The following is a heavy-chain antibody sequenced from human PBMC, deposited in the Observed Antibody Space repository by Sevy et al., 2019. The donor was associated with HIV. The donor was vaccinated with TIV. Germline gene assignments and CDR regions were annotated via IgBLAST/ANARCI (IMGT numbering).Heavy chain of an antibody. Sequence: GSLRLSCEASGFTFSSYWMSWVRQAPGKGLEWVANIKEDGSVKYYVESVKGRFTISRDNAKTSVYLQMNSLRAEDAALYYCVRAIGAAGSYWGLGTLVTVSS. D-gene: IGHD6-13*01. V-gene: IGHV3-7*01. J-gene: IGHJ4*02. CDR1: GFTFSSYW. CDR3: VRAIGAAGSY. CDR2: IKEDGSVK.